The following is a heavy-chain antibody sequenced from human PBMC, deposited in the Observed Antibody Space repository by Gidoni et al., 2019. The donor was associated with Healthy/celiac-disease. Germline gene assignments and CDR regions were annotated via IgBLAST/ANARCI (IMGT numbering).Heavy chain of an antibody. CDR1: GYTFTGYY. D-gene: IGHD2-15*01. Sequence: QVQLVQSGAEVKKPGASVQVSCKASGYTFTGYYMHWVRQAPGEGREWRGWINPNGGGTNDAQKFQGRVTMTRDTSVSTAYMELSRLRSDDTAVYYCARGERWQPYDYWGQGTLVTVSS. J-gene: IGHJ4*02. V-gene: IGHV1-2*02. CDR3: ARGERWQPYDY. CDR2: INPNGGGT.